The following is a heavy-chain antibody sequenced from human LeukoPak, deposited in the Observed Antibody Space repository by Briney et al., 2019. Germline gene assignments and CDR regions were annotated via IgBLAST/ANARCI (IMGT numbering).Heavy chain of an antibody. CDR2: TRYDGSNK. J-gene: IGHJ4*02. Sequence: GGSLRLSCAASGFTFSSYGMYWVRQAPGKGLEWVAFTRYDGSNKYYADSVKGRFTISRDNSKNTVYLQMNSLRAEDTAVYYCAREESSSSGYYFDYWGQGALVTVSS. CDR3: AREESSSSGYYFDY. CDR1: GFTFSSYG. D-gene: IGHD6-6*01. V-gene: IGHV3-30*02.